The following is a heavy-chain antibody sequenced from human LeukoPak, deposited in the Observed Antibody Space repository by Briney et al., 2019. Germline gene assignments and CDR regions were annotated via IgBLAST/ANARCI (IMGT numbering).Heavy chain of an antibody. J-gene: IGHJ4*02. CDR2: INPNSGGR. CDR1: GYTFTGYY. CDR3: ARGLRFLEWLLSV. D-gene: IGHD3-3*01. Sequence: ASVKVSCKASGYTFTGYYMHWVRQAPGQGLEWMGRINPNSGGRNYAQKFQVRVTMTRDTSISTAYMEQSRLRSDDTAVYYCARGLRFLEWLLSVWGQGTLVTVSS. V-gene: IGHV1-2*06.